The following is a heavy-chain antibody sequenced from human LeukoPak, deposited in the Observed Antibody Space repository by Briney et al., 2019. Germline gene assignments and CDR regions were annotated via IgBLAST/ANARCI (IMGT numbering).Heavy chain of an antibody. CDR3: ARDNSVEDTAWWFDP. J-gene: IGHJ5*02. Sequence: ASVKVSCKASGYTFTSYYMHWVRQAPGQGLEWMGIINPSGGSTSYAQKFQGRVTMTRNMSTSTDYMELSSLRSEDAAVYYCARDNSVEDTAWWFDPWGQGTLVTVSS. CDR2: INPSGGST. CDR1: GYTFTSYY. V-gene: IGHV1-46*01. D-gene: IGHD4-23*01.